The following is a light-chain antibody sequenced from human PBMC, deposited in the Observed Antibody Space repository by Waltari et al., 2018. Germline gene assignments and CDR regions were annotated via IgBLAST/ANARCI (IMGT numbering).Light chain of an antibody. CDR2: DVS. CDR1: RSAVGGYNH. CDR3: CSYAGSNSWV. V-gene: IGLV2-11*01. J-gene: IGLJ3*02. Sequence: QSALTQPRPVSGSPGQPVTIPCPGTRSAVGGYNHVSWYQHHPGKAPKLMIYDVSKRPSGVPDRFSGSKSGNTASLTISGLQAEDEADYYCCSYAGSNSWVFGGGTKLTVL.